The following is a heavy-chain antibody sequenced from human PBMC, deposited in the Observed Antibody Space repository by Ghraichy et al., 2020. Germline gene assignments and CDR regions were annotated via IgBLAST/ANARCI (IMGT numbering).Heavy chain of an antibody. V-gene: IGHV3-7*01. Sequence: GGSLRLSCTASGFTFSWSWMTWVRQAPGKGLDFVAVIKHDGSEEYYVDSVKGRFTVSRDNAMNSLYLQMNSLRVEDTAVYYCAKGVKHDAYDVWCQGTMVTVSS. CDR3: AKGVKHDAYDV. CDR2: IKHDGSEE. D-gene: IGHD4-23*01. CDR1: GFTFSWSW. J-gene: IGHJ3*01.